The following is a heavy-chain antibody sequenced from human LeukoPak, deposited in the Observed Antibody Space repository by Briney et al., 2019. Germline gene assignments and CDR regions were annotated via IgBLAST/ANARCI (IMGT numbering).Heavy chain of an antibody. CDR2: IYGADGT. CDR3: ARDGLLGATNPFDY. D-gene: IGHD1-26*01. V-gene: IGHV3-66*01. J-gene: IGHJ4*02. Sequence: GGSLRLSCAASGFSVSTKYMSWVRQAPGKGLEWVSIIYGADGTYYADSVRGRFTISRDNSKNTLYLQMNSLRPEDTAVYYCARDGLLGATNPFDYWGQGTLVTVSS. CDR1: GFSVSTKY.